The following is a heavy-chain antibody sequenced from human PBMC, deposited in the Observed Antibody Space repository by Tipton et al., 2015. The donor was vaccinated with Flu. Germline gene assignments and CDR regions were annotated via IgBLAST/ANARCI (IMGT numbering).Heavy chain of an antibody. J-gene: IGHJ4*02. D-gene: IGHD1-14*01. V-gene: IGHV4-34*01. CDR1: SGSFSGYF. CDR3: ARSRIPEPSPLY. Sequence: TLSLTCAVYSGSFSGYFWSWIRQPPGKGLEWIGEINHSGSTNYNPSLKSRVTISVDTSKNQFSLKLSSVTAADTAVYYCARSRIPEPSPLYWGQGTRVTVSS. CDR2: INHSGST.